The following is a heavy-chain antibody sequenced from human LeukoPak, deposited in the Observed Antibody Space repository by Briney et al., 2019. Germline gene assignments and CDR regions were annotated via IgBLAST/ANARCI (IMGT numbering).Heavy chain of an antibody. CDR1: GYSFTSYW. CDR3: VRHRALVVVPAADFDY. D-gene: IGHD2-2*01. J-gene: IGHJ4*02. V-gene: IGHV5-51*01. CDR2: IYPGDSDT. Sequence: GESLKISCKGSGYSFTSYWIGWVRQMPGKGLEWMGIIYPGDSDTRYSPSFQGQVTISADKSISTAYLQWSSLKASDTAMYYCVRHRALVVVPAADFDYWGQGTLVTVSS.